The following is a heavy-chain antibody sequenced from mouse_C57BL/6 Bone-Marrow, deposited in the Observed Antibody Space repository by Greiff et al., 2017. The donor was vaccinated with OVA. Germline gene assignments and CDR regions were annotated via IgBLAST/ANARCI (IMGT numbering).Heavy chain of an antibody. CDR2: IDPENGDT. D-gene: IGHD3-1*01. V-gene: IGHV14-4*01. CDR3: YTSALPSGWFGY. CDR1: GYNIKDYY. Sequence: EVQLQQSGAELVRPGASVKLSCTASGYNIKDYYMHWVKQRPEQGLEWIGWIDPENGDTEYASKFQGKATLTADTSSNTAYLQLSSLTSEDSAVYYCYTSALPSGWFGYWGQGTLVTVSA. J-gene: IGHJ3*01.